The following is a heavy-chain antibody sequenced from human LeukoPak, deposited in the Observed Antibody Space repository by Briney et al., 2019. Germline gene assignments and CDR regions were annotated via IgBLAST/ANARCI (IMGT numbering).Heavy chain of an antibody. J-gene: IGHJ4*02. V-gene: IGHV4-34*01. CDR2: IYYSGST. CDR1: GGSFSGYY. D-gene: IGHD6-13*01. CDR3: ARGISRWGYYFDY. Sequence: SETLSLTCAVCGGSFSGYYWSWIRQPPGKGLVWIGYIYYSGSTYYNQSLKSRVTISVDTSKNQFSLKLSSVTAADTAVYYCARGISRWGYYFDYWGQGTLVTVSS.